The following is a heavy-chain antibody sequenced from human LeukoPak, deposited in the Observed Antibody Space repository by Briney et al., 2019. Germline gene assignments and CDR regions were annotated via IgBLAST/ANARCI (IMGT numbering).Heavy chain of an antibody. CDR1: GGSFSGYY. V-gene: IGHV4-34*01. Sequence: SETLSLTCAVYGGSFSGYYWSWIRQPPGKGLEWIGEINHSGSTNYNPSLKSRVTISVDTSKNQFSLKLSSVTAADTAVYYCARHGADSNYYYYGMDVWGQGTTVTVSS. CDR3: ARHGADSNYYYYGMDV. CDR2: INHSGST. J-gene: IGHJ6*02. D-gene: IGHD3-22*01.